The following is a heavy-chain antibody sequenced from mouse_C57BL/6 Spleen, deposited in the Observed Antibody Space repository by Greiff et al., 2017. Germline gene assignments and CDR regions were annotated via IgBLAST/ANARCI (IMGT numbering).Heavy chain of an antibody. J-gene: IGHJ4*01. Sequence: QVQLQQPGAELVKPGASVKLSCKASGYTFTSYWMHWVKQRPGQGLGWIGMIHPNSGSTNYNEKFKSKATLTVDKSSSTAYMQLSSLTSEDSAVYYCASPYDYDSYAMDYWGQGTSVTVSS. CDR3: ASPYDYDSYAMDY. CDR2: IHPNSGST. V-gene: IGHV1-64*01. D-gene: IGHD2-4*01. CDR1: GYTFTSYW.